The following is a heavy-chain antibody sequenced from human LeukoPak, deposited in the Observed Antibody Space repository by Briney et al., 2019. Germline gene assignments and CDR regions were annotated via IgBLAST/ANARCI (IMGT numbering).Heavy chain of an antibody. J-gene: IGHJ4*02. CDR3: AKGMRQFDY. Sequence: GGSLRLSCVASGFTFSIYVMSWVRQAPGKGLEWVSGISGNGGSTYNADSVKGRFTISRDNSKNTLYLQMNSLRAEDTAVYYCAKGMRQFDYWGQGTLVTVSS. CDR1: GFTFSIYV. V-gene: IGHV3-23*01. CDR2: ISGNGGST.